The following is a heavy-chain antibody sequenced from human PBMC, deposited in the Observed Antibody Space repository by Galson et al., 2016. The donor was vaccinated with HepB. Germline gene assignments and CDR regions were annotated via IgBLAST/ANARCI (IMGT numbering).Heavy chain of an antibody. CDR3: ARERRGEETNHGMDV. CDR1: GGSFSVYY. J-gene: IGHJ6*02. CDR2: INHSGST. Sequence: SETLSLTCAVYGGSFSVYYWSWIRQSPGKGLEWIGEINHSGSTNYNPSLESRVTISADTSKNQFSLKLNSVTAADTALYYCARERRGEETNHGMDVWGQGTTVTVSS. V-gene: IGHV4-34*01. D-gene: IGHD3-10*01.